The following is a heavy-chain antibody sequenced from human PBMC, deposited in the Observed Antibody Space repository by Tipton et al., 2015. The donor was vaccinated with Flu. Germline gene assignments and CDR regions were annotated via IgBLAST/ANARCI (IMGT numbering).Heavy chain of an antibody. CDR1: GFIFSTYW. CDR2: INTDGSSI. J-gene: IGHJ4*02. D-gene: IGHD6-6*01. V-gene: IGHV3-74*01. CDR3: ARAVGSSSSY. Sequence: SLRLSCAASGFIFSTYWMHWVRQAPGKGLEWVSRINTDGSSITYADSVKGRFTISRDNPNNSLLLQMNSLRAEDTAVYYCARAVGSSSSYWGQGTLVTVSS.